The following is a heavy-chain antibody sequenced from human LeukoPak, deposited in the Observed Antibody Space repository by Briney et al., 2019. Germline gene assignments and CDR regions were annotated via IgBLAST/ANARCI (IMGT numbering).Heavy chain of an antibody. Sequence: SETLSLTCSVSGGSISGHYWTWIRQPPGKGLEWIGQIHYTGKPDYNPSLKSRITIYVVTSKNQVSLQASYVPAADPALYYFSRFEVDYYMDVWGHGTTVTVFS. J-gene: IGHJ6*03. D-gene: IGHD3-9*01. CDR1: GGSISGHY. V-gene: IGHV4-59*11. CDR3: SRFEVDYYMDV. CDR2: IHYTGKP.